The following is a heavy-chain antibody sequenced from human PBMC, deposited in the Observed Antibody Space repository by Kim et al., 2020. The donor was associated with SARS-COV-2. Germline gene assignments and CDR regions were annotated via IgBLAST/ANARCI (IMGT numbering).Heavy chain of an antibody. J-gene: IGHJ4*02. Sequence: SETLSLTCTVSGGSISNYYWNWIRQPPGKGLEWIGNIHNSGSSIYNPSLKSRVTIAPHTSETQFSLKVSSVTAADTAVYYCALQSGDGSGSYQFDYWGQG. CDR1: GGSISNYY. CDR2: IHNSGSS. CDR3: ALQSGDGSGSYQFDY. V-gene: IGHV4-59*01. D-gene: IGHD3-10*01.